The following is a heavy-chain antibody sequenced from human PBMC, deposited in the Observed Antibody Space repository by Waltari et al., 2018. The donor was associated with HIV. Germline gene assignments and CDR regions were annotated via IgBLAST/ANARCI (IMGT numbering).Heavy chain of an antibody. V-gene: IGHV3-7*01. D-gene: IGHD1-26*01. CDR1: GFTFSSYW. Sequence: EVQLVESGGGLVQPGGSLRLSCAASGFTFSSYWLTWVRQAPGKRLEWVASIKQDGSEKYYVDSVKGRFTISRDNAKNSLYLQMNSLRAEDTAVYYCARRGARIVGAHPFDYWGQGTLVTVSS. J-gene: IGHJ4*02. CDR2: IKQDGSEK. CDR3: ARRGARIVGAHPFDY.